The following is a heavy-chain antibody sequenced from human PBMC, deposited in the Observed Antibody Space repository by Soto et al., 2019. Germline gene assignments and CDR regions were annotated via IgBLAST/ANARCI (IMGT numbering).Heavy chain of an antibody. Sequence: PSETLSLTCAVYGGSFSGYYWSWIRQPPGKGLEWIGEINHSGGTNYNPSLKSRVTISVDKSKNQFSLKLSSVTAADTAVYYCARDVRAGFAGFSGMDVWGQGTTVTVSS. CDR1: GGSFSGYY. CDR2: INHSGGT. D-gene: IGHD3-10*01. CDR3: ARDVRAGFAGFSGMDV. J-gene: IGHJ6*02. V-gene: IGHV4-34*01.